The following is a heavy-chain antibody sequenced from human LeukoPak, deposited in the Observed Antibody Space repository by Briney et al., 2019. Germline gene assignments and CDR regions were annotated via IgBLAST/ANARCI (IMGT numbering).Heavy chain of an antibody. CDR2: IYHSGST. Sequence: SETLSLTCTVSGYSISSGYYWGWIRQPPGKGLEWIGSIYHSGSTYYNPSLKSRVTISVDKSKNQFSLKLSSVTAADTAVYYCATTYYYDSSGSYYFDYWGQGTLVTVSS. V-gene: IGHV4-38-2*02. J-gene: IGHJ4*02. CDR1: GYSISSGYY. CDR3: ATTYYYDSSGSYYFDY. D-gene: IGHD3-22*01.